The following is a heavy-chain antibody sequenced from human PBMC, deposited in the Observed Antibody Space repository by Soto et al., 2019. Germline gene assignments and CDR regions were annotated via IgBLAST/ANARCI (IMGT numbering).Heavy chain of an antibody. CDR3: ARGRGSSSSKPPFYYYYYGMDV. CDR1: GGTFSSYA. V-gene: IGHV1-69*01. D-gene: IGHD6-6*01. CDR2: ILPIFGTA. J-gene: IGHJ6*02. Sequence: QGQLVQSGAAVKKPGSSVKVSCKASGGTFSSYAISWVRQAPGQGLEWMGGILPIFGTANYAQKFQGRVTITADESTSTAYMELSSLRSEDTAVYYCARGRGSSSSKPPFYYYYYGMDVWGQGPTVTVSS.